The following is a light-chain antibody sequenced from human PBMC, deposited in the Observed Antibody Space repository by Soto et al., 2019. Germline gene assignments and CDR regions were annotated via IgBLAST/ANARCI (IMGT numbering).Light chain of an antibody. CDR2: DND. Sequence: QSVLTQPPSVSAAPGQTVTISCSGSNSNIGNYYVYWYQHFPGTAPKLLIFDNDKRPSGIPDRFSGSKSGTSATLAITGLQTEDEADYYCAAWDSSLSGGVFGGGTKLTVL. V-gene: IGLV1-51*01. CDR3: AAWDSSLSGGV. CDR1: NSNIGNYY. J-gene: IGLJ3*02.